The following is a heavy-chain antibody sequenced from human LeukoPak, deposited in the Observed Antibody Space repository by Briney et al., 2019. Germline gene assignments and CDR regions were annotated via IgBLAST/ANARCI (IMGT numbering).Heavy chain of an antibody. CDR3: ASTNSRGYSYGSGLDY. Sequence: SVKVSCKASGGTFSSYTISWVRQAPGQGLEWMGRIIPILGIANYAQKFQGRVTITADKSTSTAYMELSSLRSEDTAVYYCASTNSRGYSYGSGLDYWGQGTLVTVSS. CDR2: IIPILGIA. CDR1: GGTFSSYT. J-gene: IGHJ4*02. D-gene: IGHD5-18*01. V-gene: IGHV1-69*02.